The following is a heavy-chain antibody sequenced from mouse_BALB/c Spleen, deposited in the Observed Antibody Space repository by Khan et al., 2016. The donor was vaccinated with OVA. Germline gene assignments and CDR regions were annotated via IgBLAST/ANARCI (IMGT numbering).Heavy chain of an antibody. CDR3: ARLAYYYDSEGFAY. Sequence: EVELVESGGDVVKPGGSLKLSCAASGFTFSTYGMSWVRQTPDKRLEWVATVSTGGHYTYYPDTVKGRFTISRDNAKNTLYLQMSSLKSEDTAMFYCARLAYYYDSEGFAYWGQGTLVTDSA. CDR2: VSTGGHYT. CDR1: GFTFSTYG. V-gene: IGHV5-6*01. J-gene: IGHJ3*01. D-gene: IGHD1-1*01.